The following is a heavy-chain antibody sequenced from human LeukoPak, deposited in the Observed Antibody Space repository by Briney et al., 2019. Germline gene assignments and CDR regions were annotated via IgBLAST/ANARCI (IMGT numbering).Heavy chain of an antibody. CDR2: IIPIFGTA. Sequence: SVKVSCKASGGTYSSYAISWVRQAPGQGLEWMGRIIPIFGTANYAQKFQGRVTITTDESTSTAYMELSSLRSEDTAVYYCASKLFRKYDILIDYWGQGTLVTVSS. D-gene: IGHD3-9*01. J-gene: IGHJ4*02. CDR1: GGTYSSYA. CDR3: ASKLFRKYDILIDY. V-gene: IGHV1-69*05.